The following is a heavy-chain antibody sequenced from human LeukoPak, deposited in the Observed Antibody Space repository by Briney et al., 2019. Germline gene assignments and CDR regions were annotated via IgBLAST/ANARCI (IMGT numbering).Heavy chain of an antibody. J-gene: IGHJ4*02. Sequence: GGSLRLSCAASGFTFSSYAMHWVRQAPGKGLEWVAFIRYDGSNKYYADSVKGRFTISRDNSKNTLYLQMNSLRAEDTAVYYCAKDFHYYDSSGYLADGDYWGQGTLVTVSS. D-gene: IGHD3-22*01. CDR2: IRYDGSNK. V-gene: IGHV3-30*02. CDR1: GFTFSSYA. CDR3: AKDFHYYDSSGYLADGDY.